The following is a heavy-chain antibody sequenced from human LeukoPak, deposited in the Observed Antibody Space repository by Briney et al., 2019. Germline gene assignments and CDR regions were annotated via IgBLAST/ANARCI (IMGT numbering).Heavy chain of an antibody. CDR2: IYYSGST. Sequence: PSETLSLTCTVSGGSISSYYWSWIRQPPGKGLEWIGYIYYSGSTNYNPSLKSRVTISVDRSKNQFSLTLRSVTAADTANYYCARDSPKRYSGSYFDYWGQGTLVTVSS. V-gene: IGHV4-59*12. D-gene: IGHD1-26*01. J-gene: IGHJ4*02. CDR3: ARDSPKRYSGSYFDY. CDR1: GGSISSYY.